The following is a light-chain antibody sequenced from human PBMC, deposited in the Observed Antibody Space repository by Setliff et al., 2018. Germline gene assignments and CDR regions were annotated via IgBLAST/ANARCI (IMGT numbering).Light chain of an antibody. V-gene: IGLV2-23*02. CDR2: EVS. CDR3: CSYAGGTSPWV. Sequence: QSVLTQPASVSASPGQSITISCTGTSTDVGTFDLVSWYQQHPGKAPKLMIYEVSQRPSGVSNRFSGSKSGNTASLTISGLQAEDEADYYCCSYAGGTSPWVFGGGTKGTV. J-gene: IGLJ3*02. CDR1: STDVGTFDL.